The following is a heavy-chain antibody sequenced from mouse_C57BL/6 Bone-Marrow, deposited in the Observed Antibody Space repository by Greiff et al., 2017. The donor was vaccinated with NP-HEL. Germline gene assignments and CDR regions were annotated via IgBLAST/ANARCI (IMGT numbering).Heavy chain of an antibody. V-gene: IGHV1-50*01. J-gene: IGHJ2*01. CDR1: GYTFTSYW. D-gene: IGHD3-3*01. CDR2: IDPSDSYT. Sequence: QLQLHPPGSALVKPGASVKLSCKASGYTFTSYWMQWVKQRPGQGLEWIGEIDPSDSYTNYNQKFKGKATLTVDTSSSTAYMQLSSLTSEDSAVYYCARGTALGYWGQGTTLTVSS. CDR3: ARGTALGY.